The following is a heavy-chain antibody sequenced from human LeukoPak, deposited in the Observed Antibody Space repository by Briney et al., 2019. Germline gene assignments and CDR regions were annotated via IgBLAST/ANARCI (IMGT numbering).Heavy chain of an antibody. D-gene: IGHD4-17*01. CDR1: GYSISSGNY. J-gene: IGHJ4*02. CDR2: IFDSGTT. Sequence: SETLSLTCTVSGYSISSGNYWGWIRQPPGKGLEWIGNIFDSGTTDYNPSLKSRVAISVDTSKNQFSLELSSVTAADTAVYYCARDPGTTVTGTYFDYWGQGTLVTVSS. CDR3: ARDPGTTVTGTYFDY. V-gene: IGHV4-38-2*02.